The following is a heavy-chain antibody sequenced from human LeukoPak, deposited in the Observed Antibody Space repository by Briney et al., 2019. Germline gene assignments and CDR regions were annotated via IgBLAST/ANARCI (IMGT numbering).Heavy chain of an antibody. CDR3: ARDGTYCGGDCYEWFDP. CDR2: IYTSGST. Sequence: PSETLSLTCTVSGASISSYYWSWIRQPAGKGLEWIGRIYTSGSTNYNPSLKSRVTMSVDTSKNQFSLKLSSVTAADTAVYYCARDGTYCGGDCYEWFDPWGQGTLVTVSS. V-gene: IGHV4-4*07. J-gene: IGHJ5*02. D-gene: IGHD2-21*01. CDR1: GASISSYY.